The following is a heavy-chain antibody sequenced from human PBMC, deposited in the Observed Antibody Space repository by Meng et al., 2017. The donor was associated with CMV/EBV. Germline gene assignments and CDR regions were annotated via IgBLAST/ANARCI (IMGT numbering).Heavy chain of an antibody. J-gene: IGHJ3*02. CDR2: IYYSGST. CDR1: GGSVSSGSYY. Sequence: GSLSLSCTVSGGSVSSGSYYWSWIRQPPGKGLEWIGYIYYSGSTNYNPSLKSRVTISVDTSKNQFSLKLSSVTAADTAVYYCARDQGYCSSTSCLEGAFDIWGQGTMVTVSS. CDR3: ARDQGYCSSTSCLEGAFDI. D-gene: IGHD2-2*01. V-gene: IGHV4-61*01.